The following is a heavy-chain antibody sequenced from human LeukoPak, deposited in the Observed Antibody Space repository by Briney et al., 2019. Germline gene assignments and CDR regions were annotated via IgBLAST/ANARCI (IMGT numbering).Heavy chain of an antibody. V-gene: IGHV1-2*02. Sequence: GASVTVSCKASAYTFTVYYMHWVRQAPGQGLEWMGWSNPNSGGTNYAQKFQGRVTMTRDTSISTAYMELSRLRSDDTAVYYCARDQIGPYNWNYGFPHYYYMDVWGKGTTVTVSS. CDR1: AYTFTVYY. J-gene: IGHJ6*03. CDR2: SNPNSGGT. D-gene: IGHD1-7*01. CDR3: ARDQIGPYNWNYGFPHYYYMDV.